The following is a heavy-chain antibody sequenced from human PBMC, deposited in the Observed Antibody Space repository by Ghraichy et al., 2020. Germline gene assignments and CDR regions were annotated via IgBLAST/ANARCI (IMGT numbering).Heavy chain of an antibody. J-gene: IGHJ4*02. CDR2: INHSGST. Sequence: SETLSLTCAVYGGSFSGYYWSWIRQPPGKGLEWIGEINHSGSTNYNPSLKSRVTISVDTSKNQFSLKLSSVTAADTAVYYCARTLITFGGVIVNPPDYWGQGTLVTVSS. CDR1: GGSFSGYY. V-gene: IGHV4-34*01. D-gene: IGHD3-16*02. CDR3: ARTLITFGGVIVNPPDY.